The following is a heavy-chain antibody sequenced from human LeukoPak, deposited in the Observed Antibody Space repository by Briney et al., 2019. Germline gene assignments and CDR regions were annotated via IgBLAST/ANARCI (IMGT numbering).Heavy chain of an antibody. J-gene: IGHJ4*02. Sequence: GGSLRLSCAASGFTFSSYGMSWVRQAPGKGLEWVSYISTTGSSIYYADSVKGRFTISRDNVKNLLYLQMSGLTAADTAVYYCAKDRSIGTYYTFDHWGQGTLVTVSS. V-gene: IGHV3-48*04. CDR3: AKDRSIGTYYTFDH. CDR2: ISTTGSSI. D-gene: IGHD1-26*01. CDR1: GFTFSSYG.